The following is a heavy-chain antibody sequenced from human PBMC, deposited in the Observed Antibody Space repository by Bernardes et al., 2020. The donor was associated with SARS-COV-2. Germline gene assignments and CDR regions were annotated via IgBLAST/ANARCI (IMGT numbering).Heavy chain of an antibody. CDR1: GGSISSGSYS. CDR2: IYVSGSP. Sequence: SETLSLTCTVSGGSISSGSYSWSWIRQPAGKGLEWIGRIYVSGSPYYNSSLKSRVTISVDMSKNQFSLKLSSVTAADTAVYYCTRGYYYDSSGYAPPDYWGQGTLVTVSS. J-gene: IGHJ4*02. CDR3: TRGYYYDSSGYAPPDY. D-gene: IGHD3-22*01. V-gene: IGHV4-61*02.